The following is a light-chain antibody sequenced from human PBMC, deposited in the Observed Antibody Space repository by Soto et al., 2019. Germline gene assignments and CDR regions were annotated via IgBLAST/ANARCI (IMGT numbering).Light chain of an antibody. CDR1: SSDVGGYNY. CDR3: SSYGGSNNFYV. CDR2: EVS. V-gene: IGLV2-8*01. J-gene: IGLJ1*01. Sequence: QSALTQPPSASGSPGQSVTISCTGTSSDVGGYNYVSWYQHHPGRAPKLMIYEVSKRPSGVPDRFSGSKSGNTASLTVSGLQAEDEADYYCSSYGGSNNFYVFGTGTKLTVL.